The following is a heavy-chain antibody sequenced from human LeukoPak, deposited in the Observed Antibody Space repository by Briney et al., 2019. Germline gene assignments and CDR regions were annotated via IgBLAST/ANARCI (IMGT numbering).Heavy chain of an antibody. CDR2: ISGSNGNT. D-gene: IGHD6-13*01. V-gene: IGHV1-18*01. Sequence: GASVKVSCKASGYTFTRYGMSWVRQAPGQGLEWMGWISGSNGNTNYAQKFQGRVTMTRDTSISTAYMELSRLRSDDTAVCYCAREGDPPRIAAAGNGLDWGQGTLVTVSS. CDR3: AREGDPPRIAAAGNGLD. J-gene: IGHJ4*02. CDR1: GYTFTRYG.